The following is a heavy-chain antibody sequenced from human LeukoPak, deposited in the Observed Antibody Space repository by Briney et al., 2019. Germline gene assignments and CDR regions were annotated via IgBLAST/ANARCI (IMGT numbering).Heavy chain of an antibody. Sequence: SVKVSCKASGGTFSSYAISWVRQAPGQGLEWMGGIIPIFGTANYAQKFQGRVTMTRDTSTSTVYMELSSLRSEDTAVYYCAGTPYGDWFDPWGQGTLVTVSS. CDR3: AGTPYGDWFDP. V-gene: IGHV1-69*05. CDR2: IIPIFGTA. D-gene: IGHD1-14*01. CDR1: GGTFSSYA. J-gene: IGHJ5*02.